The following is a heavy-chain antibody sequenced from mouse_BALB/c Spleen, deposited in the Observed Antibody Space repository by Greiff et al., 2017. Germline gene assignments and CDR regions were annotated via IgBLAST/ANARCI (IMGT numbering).Heavy chain of an antibody. CDR1: GYTFTNYC. CDR2: IYPGGGNT. D-gene: IGHD4-1*02. V-gene: IGHV1-63*01. J-gene: IGHJ3*01. Sequence: QVQLQQSGAELVKPGTSVKMSCKASGYTFTNYCIGWVKQRPGHGLEWIGEIYPGGGNTNYNEKFKDKATLTADKSSSTAYMQLSSLTSEDSAVYFCARPTVSTSAFEYWGQGTLVTVSA. CDR3: ARPTVSTSAFEY.